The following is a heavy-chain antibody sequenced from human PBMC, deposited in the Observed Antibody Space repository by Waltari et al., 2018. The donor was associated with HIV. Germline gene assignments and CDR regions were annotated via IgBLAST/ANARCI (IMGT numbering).Heavy chain of an antibody. V-gene: IGHV3-23*01. J-gene: IGHJ4*02. CDR3: ANPNAEDY. Sequence: EVQVLESGGGLVQPGGSLRRSCAASGCTFSSHAGSWVRQAAGKGLEWGSAISGSGGSTYYADSVKGRFTISRDNSKNTLYLQMNSLRAEDTAVYYCANPNAEDYWGQGTLVTVSS. CDR2: ISGSGGST. D-gene: IGHD7-27*01. CDR1: GCTFSSHA.